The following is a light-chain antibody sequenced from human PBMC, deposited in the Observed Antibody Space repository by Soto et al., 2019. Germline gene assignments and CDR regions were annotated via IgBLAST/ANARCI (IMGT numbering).Light chain of an antibody. CDR2: EVS. J-gene: IGLJ1*01. Sequence: QSALTQPASVSGSPGQSITISCTGTSSDAGGYNYVSWYQQHPGKAPKLMIHEVSNRPSGVSNRFSGSKSGNTASLTISGLQAEDEADYYCSSYSTSSTPEVFGTGTKVTVL. V-gene: IGLV2-14*01. CDR3: SSYSTSSTPEV. CDR1: SSDAGGYNY.